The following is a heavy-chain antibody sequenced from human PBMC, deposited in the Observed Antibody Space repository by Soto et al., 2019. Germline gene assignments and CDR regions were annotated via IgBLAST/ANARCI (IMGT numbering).Heavy chain of an antibody. J-gene: IGHJ4*02. CDR1: GYSFTSYW. D-gene: IGHD2-21*01. CDR2: IYPGDSDT. V-gene: IGHV5-51*01. Sequence: GESLKISCKGYGYSFTSYWIGWVRQMPGKGLEWMGIIYPGDSDTRYSPSFQGQGTISADKSIRPAYLPWSSLKDTDTAMYYCASRVVHTGVYFDYWGPGTLVPGSS. CDR3: ASRVVHTGVYFDY.